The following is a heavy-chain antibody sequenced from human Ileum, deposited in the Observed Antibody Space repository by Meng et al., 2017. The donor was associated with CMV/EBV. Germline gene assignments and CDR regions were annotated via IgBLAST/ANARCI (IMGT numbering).Heavy chain of an antibody. CDR2: ISPSGGST. CDR3: AGGGPAIYSPFDP. CDR1: GFAFSNYP. D-gene: IGHD3-16*01. Sequence: GESLKISCVSSGFAFSNYPMSWVRQVPGRGLEWVSGISPSGGSTYDADSVKGRFSISRDNSRNTLYLQMTSLRAEDTAVYYCAGGGPAIYSPFDPWGQGNRVTGSS. V-gene: IGHV3-23*01. J-gene: IGHJ5*02.